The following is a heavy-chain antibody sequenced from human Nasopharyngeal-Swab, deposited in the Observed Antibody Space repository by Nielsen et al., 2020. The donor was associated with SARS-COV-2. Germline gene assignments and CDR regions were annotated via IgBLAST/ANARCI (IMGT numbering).Heavy chain of an antibody. CDR2: LYYSGST. D-gene: IGHD3-3*01. CDR3: ARHQEFTIFGVVIRGAFDI. V-gene: IGHV4-39*01. CDR1: GGSISSSSYY. Sequence: SETLSLTCTASGGSISSSSYYWGWIRQPPGKGLEWIGSLYYSGSTYYNPSLNSRVTISVDTSKNQFSLKLSSVTAAETAVYYCARHQEFTIFGVVIRGAFDIWGQGTMVTVSS. J-gene: IGHJ3*02.